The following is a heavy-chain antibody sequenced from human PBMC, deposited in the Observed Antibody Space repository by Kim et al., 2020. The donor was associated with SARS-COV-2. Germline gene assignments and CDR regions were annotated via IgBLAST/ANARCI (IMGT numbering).Heavy chain of an antibody. CDR2: IYYSGST. CDR1: GGSISSSSYY. V-gene: IGHV4-39*01. D-gene: IGHD3-16*01. CDR3: ARRGTGGGTSYYFDY. Sequence: SETLSLTCTVSGGSISSSSYYWGWIRQPPGKGLEWIGSIYYSGSTYYNPSLKSRVTISVDTSKNQFSLKLSSVTAADTAVYYCARRGTGGGTSYYFDYWGQGTLVTVSS. J-gene: IGHJ4*02.